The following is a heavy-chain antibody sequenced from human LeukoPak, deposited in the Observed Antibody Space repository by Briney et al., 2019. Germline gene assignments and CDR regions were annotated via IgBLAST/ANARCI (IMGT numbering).Heavy chain of an antibody. CDR1: GFTFSSYA. Sequence: GGSLRLSCAASGFTFSSYAMSWVRQAPGKGLEWVSGISGSGGSTYYADSVKGRFTVSRDNSKNTLYLQVTSLKAEDTAVYYCAKALGSVVVVAVDYWGQGTLVTVSS. V-gene: IGHV3-23*01. D-gene: IGHD2-15*01. J-gene: IGHJ4*02. CDR2: ISGSGGST. CDR3: AKALGSVVVVAVDY.